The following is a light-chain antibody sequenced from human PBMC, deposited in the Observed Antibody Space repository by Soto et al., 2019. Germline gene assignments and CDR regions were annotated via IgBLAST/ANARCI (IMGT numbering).Light chain of an antibody. V-gene: IGKV1-9*01. J-gene: IGKJ5*01. CDR1: QGISSY. CDR2: AAS. Sequence: DIQMTQSPSTLSGSVGDRVTITCRASQGISSYLAWYQQNPGKAPKLLIYAASTLQSGVPSRFSGSGSGTDFTLTISSLQPEDFATYFCQQLNSYPLTFGQGTRLEIK. CDR3: QQLNSYPLT.